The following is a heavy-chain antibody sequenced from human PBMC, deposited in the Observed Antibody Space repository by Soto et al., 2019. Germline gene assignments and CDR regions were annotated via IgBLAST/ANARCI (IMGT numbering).Heavy chain of an antibody. D-gene: IGHD3-16*01. CDR3: AKDRLAGGFDY. CDR2: VSATAGTT. V-gene: IGHV3-23*01. CDR1: GITFSNYA. Sequence: PGGALRLSCAASGITFSNYAMSRVRQAPGKGLEWVSLVSATAGTTYYTDSVKGRFTISRDNSRNTVYLQMNSLRADDTAVYYCAKDRLAGGFDYWGQGTLVTVSS. J-gene: IGHJ4*02.